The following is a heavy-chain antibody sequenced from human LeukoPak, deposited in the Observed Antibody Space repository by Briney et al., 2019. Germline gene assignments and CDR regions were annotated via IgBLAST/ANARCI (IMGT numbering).Heavy chain of an antibody. CDR1: GFTFSNHA. V-gene: IGHV3-23*01. CDR2: ISASGGTL. D-gene: IGHD2-15*01. Sequence: GGSLRLSCAASGFTFSNHAMSWVRQAPGKGLEWVSGISASGGTLYYADSVKGRFTISRDTSKNTLFLQMNSLRAEDTAVYYCAEWRYCSGGGCSHFDYWGQGSLVTVSS. CDR3: AEWRYCSGGGCSHFDY. J-gene: IGHJ4*02.